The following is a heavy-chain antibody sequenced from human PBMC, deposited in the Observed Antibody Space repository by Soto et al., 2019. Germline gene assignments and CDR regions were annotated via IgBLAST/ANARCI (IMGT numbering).Heavy chain of an antibody. CDR2: INPNSGGT. D-gene: IGHD2-15*01. CDR3: ARVPPCRRGSCDSQDHNWFDT. Sequence: GASVKVSCKASGYTFTGYYMHWVRQAPGQGLEWMGWINPNSGGTNYAQKFQGRVTMTRDTSISTAYMELSRLRSDDTAVYYCARVPPCRRGSCDSQDHNWFDTWGHGAPVTVAS. CDR1: GYTFTGYY. J-gene: IGHJ5*01. V-gene: IGHV1-2*02.